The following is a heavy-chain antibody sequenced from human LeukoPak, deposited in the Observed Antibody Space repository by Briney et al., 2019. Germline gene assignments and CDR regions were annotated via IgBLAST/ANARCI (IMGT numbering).Heavy chain of an antibody. CDR1: GFSFGDYA. CDR2: IRSKPYGGTT. CDR3: TRARGGGSGIYYEFDY. D-gene: IGHD3-10*01. Sequence: GGSLRLSCTISGFSFGDYAMSWFRQAPGRGREWVGFIRSKPYGGTTEYAASVKGRFTTPRDDSSSIADLQMSSLKTEDTAVYYCTRARGGGSGIYYEFDYWGQGTLVTVSS. J-gene: IGHJ4*02. V-gene: IGHV3-49*03.